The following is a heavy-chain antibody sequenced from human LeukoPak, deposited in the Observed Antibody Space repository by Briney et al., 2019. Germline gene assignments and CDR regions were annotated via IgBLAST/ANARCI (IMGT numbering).Heavy chain of an antibody. D-gene: IGHD5-18*01. Sequence: SGGSLRLSCAASGFTFSSYGMHWVRQAPGKGLEWVAVISYDGSNKYYADSVKGRFTISRDNSKNTLYLQMSSLRAEDTAVYYCAKDTAMSDYYYYGMDVWGQGTTVTVSS. J-gene: IGHJ6*02. CDR3: AKDTAMSDYYYYGMDV. CDR2: ISYDGSNK. CDR1: GFTFSSYG. V-gene: IGHV3-30*18.